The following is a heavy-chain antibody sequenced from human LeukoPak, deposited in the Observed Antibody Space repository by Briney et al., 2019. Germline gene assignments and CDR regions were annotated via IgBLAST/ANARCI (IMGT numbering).Heavy chain of an antibody. J-gene: IGHJ4*02. D-gene: IGHD2-2*01. CDR1: GYTFSGYY. CDR3: ARAPAPMYSFDY. V-gene: IGHV1-2*02. Sequence: LGASVTVSCMTSGYTFSGYYMHWVRQAPGQGLEWMGWINPNSGGTYYPPKFQGRVTMTRNTSLSTAYMELNSLRSDDTAVYYCARAPAPMYSFDYWGQGTLVTVSS. CDR2: INPNSGGT.